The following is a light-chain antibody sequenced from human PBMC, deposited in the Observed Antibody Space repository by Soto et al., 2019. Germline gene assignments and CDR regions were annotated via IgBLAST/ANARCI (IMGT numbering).Light chain of an antibody. CDR1: QSVRSY. Sequence: EIVMTQSTATLSVSPGERATLSCRASQSVRSYLAWYQQKPGQAPSLLIYGAFTRATGIPTRFSGTGSGTDFTLTISSLQSEDFAVYYCQQYDTWPPATFGQGTKVDI. V-gene: IGKV3-15*01. CDR2: GAF. CDR3: QQYDTWPPAT. J-gene: IGKJ1*01.